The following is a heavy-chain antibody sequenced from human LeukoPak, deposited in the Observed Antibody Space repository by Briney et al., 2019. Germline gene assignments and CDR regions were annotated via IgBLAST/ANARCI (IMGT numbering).Heavy chain of an antibody. CDR3: ARDRGASSGWLPDYYYYYGMDV. D-gene: IGHD6-19*01. CDR2: ISAYNGNT. J-gene: IGHJ6*02. CDR1: GYTFTSYG. Sequence: GASVKVSCKASGYTFTSYGISWVRQAPGRGLEWMGWISAYNGNTNYAQKLQGRVTMTTDTSTSTAYMELRSLRSDDTAVYYCARDRGASSGWLPDYYYYYGMDVWGQGTTVTVSS. V-gene: IGHV1-18*01.